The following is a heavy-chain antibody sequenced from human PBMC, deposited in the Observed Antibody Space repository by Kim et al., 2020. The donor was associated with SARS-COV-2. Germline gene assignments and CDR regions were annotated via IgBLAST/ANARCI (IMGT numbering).Heavy chain of an antibody. J-gene: IGHJ4*02. CDR2: NT. CDR3: GRTALGAADY. V-gene: IGHV1-3*01. Sequence: NTKYSQKFQGRVTLTRDTSASTAYMELSRLRSEDTAVYYCGRTALGAADYWGQGTLVTVSS. D-gene: IGHD5-18*01.